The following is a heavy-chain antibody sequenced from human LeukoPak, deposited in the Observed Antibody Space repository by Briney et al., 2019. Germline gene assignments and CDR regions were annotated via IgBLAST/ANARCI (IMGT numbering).Heavy chain of an antibody. D-gene: IGHD3-16*01. J-gene: IGHJ4*02. V-gene: IGHV3-15*01. CDR2: IKSKTDGGTT. Sequence: GSLRLSCAASGFTFRNAWMSWVRQAPGKGLGWVGRIKSKTDGGTTDYAAPVKGRFTISRDDSKNTLYLQMNSLKTEDTAVYYCTTDAVGEVGYWGQGTLVTVSS. CDR3: TTDAVGEVGY. CDR1: GFTFRNAW.